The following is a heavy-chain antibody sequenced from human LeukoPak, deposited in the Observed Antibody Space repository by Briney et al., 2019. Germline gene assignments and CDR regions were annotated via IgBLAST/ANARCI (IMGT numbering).Heavy chain of an antibody. D-gene: IGHD6-13*01. CDR3: ARVYSSSWYYFDY. V-gene: IGHV4-4*07. CDR1: GGSISSYY. CDR2: IYTSGST. J-gene: IGHJ4*02. Sequence: SETLFLTCTVSGGSISSYYWSWIRQPPGKGLEWIGRIYTSGSTNYNPSLKSRVTMSVDTSKNQFSLKLSSVTAADTAVYYCARVYSSSWYYFDYWGQGTLVTVSS.